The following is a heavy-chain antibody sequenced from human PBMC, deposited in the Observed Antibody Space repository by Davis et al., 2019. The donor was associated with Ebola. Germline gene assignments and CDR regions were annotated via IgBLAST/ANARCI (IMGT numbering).Heavy chain of an antibody. V-gene: IGHV1-69*04. CDR3: ARDRFLNWFDP. J-gene: IGHJ5*02. Sequence: SVKVSCKASGGTFSSYAISWVRQAPGQGLEWMGRIIPILGIANYAQKFQGRVTITADKSTSTAYMELRSLRSDDTAVYYCARDRFLNWFDPWGQGTLVTVSS. D-gene: IGHD3-3*01. CDR1: GGTFSSYA. CDR2: IIPILGIA.